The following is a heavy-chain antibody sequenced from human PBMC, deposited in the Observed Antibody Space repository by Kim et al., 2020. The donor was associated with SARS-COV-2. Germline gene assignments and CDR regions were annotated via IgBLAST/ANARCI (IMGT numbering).Heavy chain of an antibody. V-gene: IGHV4-31*03. CDR1: GGSISSGGYY. D-gene: IGHD3-16*01. CDR2: IYYSGST. CDR3: SVITFGGRDAFDI. Sequence: SETLSLTCTVSGGSISSGGYYWSWIRQHPGKGLEWIGYIYYSGSTYYNPSLKSRVTISVDTSKNQFSLKLSSVTAADTAVYYCSVITFGGRDAFDIWGQGTMVTVSS. J-gene: IGHJ3*02.